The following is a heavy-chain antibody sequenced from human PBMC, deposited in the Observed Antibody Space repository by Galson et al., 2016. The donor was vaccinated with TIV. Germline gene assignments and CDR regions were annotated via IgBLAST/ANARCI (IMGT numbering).Heavy chain of an antibody. J-gene: IGHJ6*03. Sequence: QSGAEVKKPGESLRISCKGSGYSFTTYWIGWVRQVPGKGLEWMGIIYPGDSDTRYSSSFQGQVTISADQSISTAYLQWSSLKASDTAMYYCARSTADPHYSYYYLDVWGKGTTVTVSS. V-gene: IGHV5-51*03. CDR3: ARSTADPHYSYYYLDV. CDR1: GYSFTTYW. CDR2: IYPGDSDT.